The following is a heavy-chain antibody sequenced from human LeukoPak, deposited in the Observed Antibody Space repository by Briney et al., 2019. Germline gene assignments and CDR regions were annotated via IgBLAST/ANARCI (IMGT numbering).Heavy chain of an antibody. J-gene: IGHJ4*02. CDR3: ARDGEDIVVVPAAIDY. V-gene: IGHV3-21*01. Sequence: GGSLRLSCAASGFTFSSYSMTWVRQAPGKGLEWVSSISSSSSYIYYADSVKGRFTISRDNAKNSLYLQMNSLRAEDTAVYYCARDGEDIVVVPAAIDYWGQGTLVTVSS. CDR1: GFTFSSYS. CDR2: ISSSSSYI. D-gene: IGHD2-2*02.